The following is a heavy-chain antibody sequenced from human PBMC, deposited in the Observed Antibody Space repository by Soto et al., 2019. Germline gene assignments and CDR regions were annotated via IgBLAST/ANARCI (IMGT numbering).Heavy chain of an antibody. CDR2: ISVYNDKR. CDR3: ARRGASIFDA. Sequence: QVELVQSGGEVKKPGASVTVSCKASGYTFTIYGIAWVRQVPGQGLEWMGWISVYNDKRNYAQKFQGRVTMTTDTSTSTAYLSLSNLSSDDTAVYFCARRGASIFDAWGQGTLVTVSS. D-gene: IGHD6-6*01. J-gene: IGHJ4*02. V-gene: IGHV1-18*01. CDR1: GYTFTIYG.